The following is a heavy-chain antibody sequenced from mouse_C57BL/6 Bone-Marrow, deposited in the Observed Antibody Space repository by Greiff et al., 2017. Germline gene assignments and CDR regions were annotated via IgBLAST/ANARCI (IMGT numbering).Heavy chain of an antibody. V-gene: IGHV1S41*01. J-gene: IGHJ4*01. Sequence: DLVKPGASVKLSCKASGYTFTSYWIDWIRQRPGQGLEWIGRIAPGSGSSFYNEIFKGKATLTVDTSSSTASTQLSSLSSEDSAVYFCARENYYGRSSYAMDYWGQGTSVTVSS. CDR3: ARENYYGRSSYAMDY. D-gene: IGHD1-1*01. CDR1: GYTFTSYW. CDR2: IAPGSGSS.